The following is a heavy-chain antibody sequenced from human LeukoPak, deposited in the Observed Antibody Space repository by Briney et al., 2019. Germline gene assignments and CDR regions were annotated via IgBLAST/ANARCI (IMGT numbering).Heavy chain of an antibody. D-gene: IGHD4-17*01. CDR3: SRTYGDYVHKAYDAFDI. CDR1: GGTFSSYA. Sequence: SVKVSCKACGGTFSSYAISWVGQAPGQGLGWMGGFVPIFGTGDYAQKFQARVKITTDESQITTSLALSRPRSPDPTGYCFSRTYGDYVHKAYDAFDIWGQGTMVTVSS. CDR2: FVPIFGTG. V-gene: IGHV1-69*05. J-gene: IGHJ3*02.